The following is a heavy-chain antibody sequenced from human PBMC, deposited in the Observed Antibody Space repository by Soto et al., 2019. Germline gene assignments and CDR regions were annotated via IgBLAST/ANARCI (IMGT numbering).Heavy chain of an antibody. CDR1: GFTFSSYA. J-gene: IGHJ6*02. CDR2: ISGSGSST. Sequence: EVQLLESGGGLVQPGGSLRLSCAASGFTFSSYAMSWVRQAPGKGLEWVSSISGSGSSTYYADSVKGRFTISRDNSKNTLYLQMNSLRAEDTAVYYCAKAHCSSTSCAYYYYYYGMDVWGQGTTVTVSS. CDR3: AKAHCSSTSCAYYYYYYGMDV. V-gene: IGHV3-23*01. D-gene: IGHD2-2*01.